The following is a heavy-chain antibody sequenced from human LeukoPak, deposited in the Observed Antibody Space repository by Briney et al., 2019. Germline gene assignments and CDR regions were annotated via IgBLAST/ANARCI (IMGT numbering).Heavy chain of an antibody. J-gene: IGHJ4*02. CDR2: ISWNSGSI. CDR1: GFTFDDYV. D-gene: IGHD5-24*01. CDR3: AKDNDGYNGGFDY. Sequence: PGGSLRLSCAASGFTFDDYVMHWVRQAPGKVLEWVSGISWNSGSIGYADSVKGRFTISRDNAKNSLYLQMNSLRVEDTALYYCAKDNDGYNGGFDYWGQGTLVTVSS. V-gene: IGHV3-9*01.